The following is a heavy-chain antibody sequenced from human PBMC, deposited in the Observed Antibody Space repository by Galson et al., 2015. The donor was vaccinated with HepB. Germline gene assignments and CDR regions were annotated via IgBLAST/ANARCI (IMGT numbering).Heavy chain of an antibody. Sequence: SVKVSCKVSGYTLTELSMHWVRQAPGKGLEWMGGFDPEDGETIYAQKFQGRVTMTEDTSTDTAYMELSSLRSEDTAVYYCATGHRDYYGSGSIGTFGYWGQGTLVTVSS. CDR3: ATGHRDYYGSGSIGTFGY. J-gene: IGHJ4*02. CDR2: FDPEDGET. V-gene: IGHV1-24*01. D-gene: IGHD3-10*01. CDR1: GYTLTELS.